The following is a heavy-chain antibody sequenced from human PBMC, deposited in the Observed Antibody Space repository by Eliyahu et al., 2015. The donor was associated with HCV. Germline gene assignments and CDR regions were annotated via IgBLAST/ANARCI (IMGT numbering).Heavy chain of an antibody. V-gene: IGHV4-39*01. J-gene: IGHJ5*02. CDR3: ASAMDYGDYWVGWFDP. CDR1: GGSISSTSYY. D-gene: IGHD4-17*01. Sequence: QLQLQESGPGLVKPSETLSLTCTVSGGSISSTSYYWGWIRQPPGKGLEWIGSIYYSGSTYYNPSLKSRVTISVDTSKNQFSLKLSSVTAADTAVYYCASAMDYGDYWVGWFDPWGQGTLVTVSS. CDR2: IYYSGST.